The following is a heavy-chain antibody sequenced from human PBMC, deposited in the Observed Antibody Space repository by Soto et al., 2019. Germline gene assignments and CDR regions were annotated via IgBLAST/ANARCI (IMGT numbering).Heavy chain of an antibody. CDR1: GYTFTSYA. Sequence: ASVKVSCKASGYTFTSYAMHWVRQAPGQRLEWMGWINAGNGNTKYSQKFQGRVTITRDTSASTAYMELSSLRSEDTAVYYCARDSTSLKYYDFWSGYYSEGDNWFDPWGQGTLVTVSS. J-gene: IGHJ5*02. CDR3: ARDSTSLKYYDFWSGYYSEGDNWFDP. V-gene: IGHV1-3*01. D-gene: IGHD3-3*01. CDR2: INAGNGNT.